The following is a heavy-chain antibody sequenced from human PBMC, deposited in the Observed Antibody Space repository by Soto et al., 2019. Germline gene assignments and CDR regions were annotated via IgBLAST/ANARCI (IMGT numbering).Heavy chain of an antibody. J-gene: IGHJ4*02. CDR3: ARVKMAPDYFDY. CDR1: GFTFSDHY. Sequence: EVQLVESGGGLVQPGGSLRLSCAASGFTFSDHYMDWVRQAPGKGLEWVGRTRNKANGYTTEYAASVKGRFAISRDDSENSVNLQMNDLKTDDTGVYYCARVKMAPDYFDYGGQGTLVTVSS. V-gene: IGHV3-72*01. CDR2: TRNKANGYTT.